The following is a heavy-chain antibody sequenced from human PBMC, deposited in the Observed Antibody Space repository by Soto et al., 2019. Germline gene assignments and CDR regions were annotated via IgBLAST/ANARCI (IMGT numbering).Heavy chain of an antibody. Sequence: ASVKVSCKASGYTFTSYDINWVRQATGQGLEWMGWMNPNSGNTGYAQKFQGRVTMTRNTSISTAYVELSSLRSEDTAVYYCARGRPRRRYCSGGSCYSSMLEYFQHWGQGTLVTVSS. CDR2: MNPNSGNT. D-gene: IGHD2-15*01. CDR1: GYTFTSYD. V-gene: IGHV1-8*01. CDR3: ARGRPRRRYCSGGSCYSSMLEYFQH. J-gene: IGHJ1*01.